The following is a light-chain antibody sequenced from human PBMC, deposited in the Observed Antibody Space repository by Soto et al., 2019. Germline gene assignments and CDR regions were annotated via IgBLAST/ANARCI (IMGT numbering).Light chain of an antibody. CDR1: QSISGW. CDR2: AAS. Sequence: GDRVTITCRASQSISGWLAWYQQTPGKAPKLLIFAASSLQSGVPSRFSGSGSGTDFTLTVSNLQPEDFATYYCQQTYTSRITFGLGTRLEIK. J-gene: IGKJ5*01. V-gene: IGKV1-39*01. CDR3: QQTYTSRIT.